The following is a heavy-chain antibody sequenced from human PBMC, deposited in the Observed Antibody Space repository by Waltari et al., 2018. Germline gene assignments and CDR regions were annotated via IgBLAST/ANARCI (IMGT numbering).Heavy chain of an antibody. D-gene: IGHD2-15*01. V-gene: IGHV1-2*02. Sequence: QVQLVQSGAEVKKPGASVKVSCKASGYTFTGYYMHWVRQAPGQGLEWMGWINPNSGGTNYAQKFQGRVTMTRDTSISTAYMELSRLRSDDTAVYYCAREYCSGGSCYRYYFDYWGQGTLVTVSS. CDR1: GYTFTGYY. CDR2: INPNSGGT. J-gene: IGHJ4*02. CDR3: AREYCSGGSCYRYYFDY.